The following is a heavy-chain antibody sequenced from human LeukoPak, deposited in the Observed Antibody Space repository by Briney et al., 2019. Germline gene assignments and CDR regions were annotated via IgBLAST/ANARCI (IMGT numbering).Heavy chain of an antibody. J-gene: IGHJ4*02. CDR2: ISYHGKDK. CDR3: TRDPHALDY. Sequence: TRGSLRLSCAASGFTFSNYAMHWVRQAPGKGLEWVAVISYHGKDKYYADSVKGRFTLSRDNAKNSLYLQMNSLRDEDTAVYYCTRDPHALDYWGQGTLVTVSS. CDR1: GFTFSNYA. V-gene: IGHV3-30*04.